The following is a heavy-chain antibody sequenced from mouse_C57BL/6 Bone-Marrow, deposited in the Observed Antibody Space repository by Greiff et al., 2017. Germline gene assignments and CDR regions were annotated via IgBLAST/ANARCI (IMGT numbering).Heavy chain of an antibody. D-gene: IGHD1-1*01. CDR3: ARWYYGSSFYYAMDY. Sequence: QVQLQQPGAELVKPGASVKLSCKASGYTFTSYWMHWVKQRPGQGLEWIGMIHPNSGSTNYNEKFKSKATLTVDKSSSTAYMQLSSLTSEDSAVYYCARWYYGSSFYYAMDYWGQGTSVTVSS. J-gene: IGHJ4*01. V-gene: IGHV1-64*01. CDR1: GYTFTSYW. CDR2: IHPNSGST.